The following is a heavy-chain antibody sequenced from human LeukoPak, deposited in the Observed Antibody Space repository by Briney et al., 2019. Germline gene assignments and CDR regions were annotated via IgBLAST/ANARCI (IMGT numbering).Heavy chain of an antibody. J-gene: IGHJ3*02. CDR1: GGSISSCY. CDR2: IYYSGST. D-gene: IGHD1-26*01. V-gene: IGHV4-59*08. CDR3: ARRQSKWELLVGAFDI. Sequence: SETLFLTCTVAGGSISSCYWSWIRQPPGRGLEWIGYIYYSGSTNNNPSLKSRVTISVDTSKNQFSLKLSSVTAADTAVYYCARRQSKWELLVGAFDIWGQGAMVTVSS.